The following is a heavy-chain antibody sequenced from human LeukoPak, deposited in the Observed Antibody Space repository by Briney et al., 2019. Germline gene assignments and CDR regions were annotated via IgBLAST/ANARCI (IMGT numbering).Heavy chain of an antibody. J-gene: IGHJ3*02. CDR3: GRYCSGGSCYSGDRMWAFDI. CDR2: IYYSGST. D-gene: IGHD2-15*01. CDR1: GGSISSSSYY. V-gene: IGHV4-39*07. Sequence: SETLSLTCTVSGGSISSSSYYWGWIRQPPGKGLEWIGSIYYSGSTYYNPSLKSRVTISVDTSKNQFSLKLSSVTAADTAVYYCGRYCSGGSCYSGDRMWAFDIWGQGTMVTVSS.